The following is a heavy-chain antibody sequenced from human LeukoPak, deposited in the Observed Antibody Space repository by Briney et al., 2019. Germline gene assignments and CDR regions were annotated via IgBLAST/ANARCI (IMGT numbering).Heavy chain of an antibody. CDR1: GFTFSSYA. CDR3: AKDRGSPVVVTAFDY. J-gene: IGHJ4*02. Sequence: GGSLRLSCAASGFTFSSYAMTWVRRAPGKGLEWVSTIGGSGGSTYNADSVKGRFTISRDNSKNTLYLQMNSLRAEDTAVYYCAKDRGSPVVVTAFDYWGQGTLVTVSS. CDR2: IGGSGGST. D-gene: IGHD2-21*02. V-gene: IGHV3-23*01.